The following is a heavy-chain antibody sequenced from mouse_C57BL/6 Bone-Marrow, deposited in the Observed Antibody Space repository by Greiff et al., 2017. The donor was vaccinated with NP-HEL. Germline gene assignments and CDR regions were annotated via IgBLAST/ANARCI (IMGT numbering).Heavy chain of an antibody. V-gene: IGHV5-12*01. CDR2: ISNGGGST. Sequence: EVKVEESGGGLVQPGGSLKLSCAASGFTFSDYYMYWVRQTPEKRLEWVAYISNGGGSTYYPDTVKGRFTISRDNAKNTLYLQMSRLKSEDTAMYYCARPGGSNNYFDYWGQGTTLPGSS. D-gene: IGHD1-1*01. CDR3: ARPGGSNNYFDY. CDR1: GFTFSDYY. J-gene: IGHJ2*01.